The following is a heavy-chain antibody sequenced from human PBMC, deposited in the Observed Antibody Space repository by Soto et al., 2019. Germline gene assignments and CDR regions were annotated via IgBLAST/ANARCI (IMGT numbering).Heavy chain of an antibody. D-gene: IGHD1-26*01. CDR2: IYYSGST. CDR1: GGSISSGGYY. J-gene: IGHJ6*03. V-gene: IGHV4-31*03. Sequence: QVQLQESGPGLVKPSQTLSLTCTVSGGSISSGGYYWSWIRQHPGKGLEWIGYIYYSGSTYYNPSLKSRVTISVDTSKNQSSLKLSSVTAADTAVYYCARERWGGRSYARLDYYMDVWGKGTTVTVSS. CDR3: ARERWGGRSYARLDYYMDV.